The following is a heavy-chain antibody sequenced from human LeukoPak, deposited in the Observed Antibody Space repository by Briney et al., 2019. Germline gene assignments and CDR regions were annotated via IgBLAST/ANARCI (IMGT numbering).Heavy chain of an antibody. J-gene: IGHJ6*03. CDR2: INHSGST. CDR3: ARGPLVPAASTYYYYYYMDV. V-gene: IGHV4-34*01. CDR1: GGSFSGYY. Sequence: PSETLSLTCAVYGGSFSGYYWSWIRQPPGKGLEWIGEINHSGSTNYNPSLKSRVTISVDTSKNQFSLKLSSVTAADTAVYYCARGPLVPAASTYYYYYYMDVWGKGTTVTVSS. D-gene: IGHD2-2*01.